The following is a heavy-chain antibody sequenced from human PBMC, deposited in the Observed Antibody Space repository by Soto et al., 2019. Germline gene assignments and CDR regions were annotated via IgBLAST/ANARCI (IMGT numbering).Heavy chain of an antibody. CDR1: GFTFSNYA. D-gene: IGHD6-19*01. CDR2: ISASGRDT. CDR3: AKGKTSGWYYFNY. Sequence: GGSLRLSCAGSGFTFSNYAMSWVRQVPGKGLEWVTGISASGRDTYYADSVKDRFTISRDSSKNTLYLQMNSLRAEDTAIYYCAKGKTSGWYYFNYWGQGTLVTVSS. V-gene: IGHV3-23*01. J-gene: IGHJ4*02.